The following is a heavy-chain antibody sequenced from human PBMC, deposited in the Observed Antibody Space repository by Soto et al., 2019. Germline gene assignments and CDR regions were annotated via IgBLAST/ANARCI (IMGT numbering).Heavy chain of an antibody. Sequence: EVQLLESGGGLVQPGESLRLSCAASGFTFSSYAMSWVRQAPGKGLEWVSVISGSDDSTYYADSVKGRFTISRDNSKNTLYLQMNSLRAEDTAVYYCAKRSSSSTFHYWVQGTLVTVSS. V-gene: IGHV3-23*01. D-gene: IGHD6-6*01. CDR2: ISGSDDST. J-gene: IGHJ4*02. CDR1: GFTFSSYA. CDR3: AKRSSSSTFHY.